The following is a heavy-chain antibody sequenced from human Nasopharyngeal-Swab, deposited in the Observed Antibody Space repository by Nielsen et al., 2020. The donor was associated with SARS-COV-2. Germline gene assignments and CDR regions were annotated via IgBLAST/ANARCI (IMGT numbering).Heavy chain of an antibody. CDR3: ARDGLDYDFWSAYFMDV. Sequence: GESLKISCAASGFTFSNYNMNWVRQAPGKGLEWVSSISSSTTYIYYADSVKGRFTISSDHAKNSLYLQMNSLRAEDTAVYYCARDGLDYDFWSAYFMDVWGQGTTVTVSS. D-gene: IGHD3-3*01. V-gene: IGHV3-21*01. J-gene: IGHJ6*02. CDR1: GFTFSNYN. CDR2: ISSSTTYI.